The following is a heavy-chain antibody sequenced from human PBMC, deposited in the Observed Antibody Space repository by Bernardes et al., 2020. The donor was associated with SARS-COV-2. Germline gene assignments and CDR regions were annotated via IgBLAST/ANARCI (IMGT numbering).Heavy chain of an antibody. J-gene: IGHJ4*02. Sequence: GGSLRLSFAASGFSFSTHAMHWVRRAPGKGPDWVAVTSYDGDNKYYADSVKGRFTISRDNSMNTLYLEMNSLTPEDTAVYYCASPRVDFDWLLPLDYWGRGTRVTVSS. CDR1: GFSFSTHA. D-gene: IGHD3-9*01. CDR3: ASPRVDFDWLLPLDY. CDR2: TSYDGDNK. V-gene: IGHV3-30-3*01.